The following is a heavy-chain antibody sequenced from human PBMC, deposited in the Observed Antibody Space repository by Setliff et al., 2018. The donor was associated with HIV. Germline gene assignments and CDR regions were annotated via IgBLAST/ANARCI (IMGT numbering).Heavy chain of an antibody. CDR3: ARDRAEADVGGGVRGPTYFCDY. J-gene: IGHJ4*02. V-gene: IGHV1-69*05. CDR2: IIPVFGSA. Sequence: SVKVSCKASGGTFSTSAIGWVRQAPGRGLEWMGGIIPVFGSAHYAQKFQDRITITTDESTSSVFVELSNLRPDDTAIYYCARDRAEADVGGGVRGPTYFCDYWGQGTLVPVSS. D-gene: IGHD3-16*01. CDR1: GGTFSTSA.